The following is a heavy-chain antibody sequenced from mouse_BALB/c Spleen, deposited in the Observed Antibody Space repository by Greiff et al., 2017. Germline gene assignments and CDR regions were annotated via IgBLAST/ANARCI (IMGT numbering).Heavy chain of an antibody. J-gene: IGHJ4*01. CDR1: GFTFSDYG. V-gene: IGHV5-15*02. Sequence: EVQGVESGGGLVQPGGSRKLSCAASGFTFSDYGMAWVRQAPGKGPEWVAFISNLAYSIYYADTVTGRFTISRENAKNTLYLEMSSLRSEDTAMYYCARGGNGYYYAMDYWGQGTSVTVSS. CDR2: ISNLAYSI. D-gene: IGHD1-2*01. CDR3: ARGGNGYYYAMDY.